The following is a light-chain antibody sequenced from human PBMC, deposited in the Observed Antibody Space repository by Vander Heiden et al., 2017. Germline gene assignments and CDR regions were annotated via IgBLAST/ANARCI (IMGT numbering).Light chain of an antibody. Sequence: DIRMTQSPSSLSASVGDRVTITCRASQSVSSYVNWYQQKPGRAPKVLIYATSNLHSGVPSRFSGSGSGTDFTLTISSLQHEDFATYYCQQSNKTPQTFGQGTKLEIK. CDR3: QQSNKTPQT. V-gene: IGKV1-39*01. CDR1: QSVSSY. J-gene: IGKJ2*01. CDR2: ATS.